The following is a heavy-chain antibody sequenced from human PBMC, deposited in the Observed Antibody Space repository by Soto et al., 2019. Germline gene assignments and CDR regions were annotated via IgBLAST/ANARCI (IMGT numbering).Heavy chain of an antibody. CDR1: GFTFGDYA. D-gene: IGHD2-21*02. CDR3: TRDGVVVVPAIIY. J-gene: IGHJ4*02. Sequence: GGSLRLACTASGFTFGDYAMSWFRQAPGKGLEWVGFIRSKAYGGTTEYAASVKGRFTISRDDSKSIAYLQMNSLKTEDTAVYYCTRDGVVVVPAIIYCGQGTLVTVSS. V-gene: IGHV3-49*03. CDR2: IRSKAYGGTT.